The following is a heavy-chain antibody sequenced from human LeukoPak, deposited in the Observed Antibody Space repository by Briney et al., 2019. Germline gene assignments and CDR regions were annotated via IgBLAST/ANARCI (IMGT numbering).Heavy chain of an antibody. CDR3: ARDQGLTAPPPYGLDV. D-gene: IGHD5-18*01. V-gene: IGHV1-69*04. CDR2: IIPVLNIT. J-gene: IGHJ6*02. Sequence: SVKVSCKTSGGTFSSSAITWVRQAPGQGLEWMGRIIPVLNITTYAQKFQGSVTITADTSTSTVYMELSSLRSEETAVYYCARDQGLTAPPPYGLDVWGQGTTVIVPS. CDR1: GGTFSSSA.